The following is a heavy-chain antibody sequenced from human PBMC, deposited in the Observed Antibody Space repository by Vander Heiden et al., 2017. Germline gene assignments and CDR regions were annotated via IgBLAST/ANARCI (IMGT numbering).Heavy chain of an antibody. Sequence: QITLRESGPTRVKPTQTLTRTWTFSGCSLSSTAVAVAGTRQPPGQPLECLPLFYWNDDHRYNPSVKSRLTISKDTSKSHVVLTMTNMDPVYAASGYCAHTSAMVSWFVGWGHG. CDR2: FYWNDDH. CDR1: GCSLSSTAVA. V-gene: IGHV2-5*01. D-gene: IGHD5-18*01. J-gene: IGHJ6*01. CDR3: AHTSAMVSWFVG.